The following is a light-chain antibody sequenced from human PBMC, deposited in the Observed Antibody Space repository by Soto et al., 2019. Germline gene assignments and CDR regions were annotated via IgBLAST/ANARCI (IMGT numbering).Light chain of an antibody. CDR1: SSDVGGYNY. CDR2: DGS. Sequence: QSALTQPRSVSGSPGQSVTISCTGTSSDVGGYNYVSWYQQHPGKAPKLMIYDGSKRPSGVPDRFSGNKSGNTDSLTISGLQAEEEDDYYRCSYAGSFVVFGGGTKLHVL. J-gene: IGLJ2*01. V-gene: IGLV2-11*01. CDR3: CSYAGSFVV.